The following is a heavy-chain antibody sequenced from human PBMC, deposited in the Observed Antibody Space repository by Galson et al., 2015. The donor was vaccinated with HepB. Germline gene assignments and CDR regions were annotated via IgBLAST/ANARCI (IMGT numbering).Heavy chain of an antibody. D-gene: IGHD6-19*01. CDR2: IIPILGIA. J-gene: IGHJ4*02. V-gene: IGHV1-69*02. Sequence: SVKVSCKASGGTFSSYTISWVRQAPGQGLEWKGRIIPILGIANYAQKFQGRVTITADKSTSTAYMELSSLRSEDTAVYYCARYSDSSGWYGYWGQGTLVTVSS. CDR1: GGTFSSYT. CDR3: ARYSDSSGWYGY.